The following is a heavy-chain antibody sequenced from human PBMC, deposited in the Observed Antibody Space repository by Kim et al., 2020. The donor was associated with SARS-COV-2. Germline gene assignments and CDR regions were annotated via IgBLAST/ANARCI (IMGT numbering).Heavy chain of an antibody. D-gene: IGHD1-1*01. Sequence: ASVKVSCKASGYTVSNYAIQWVRQAPGQRPEWMGYISAGNGNTKYSQKFQDRVTFTWDTSASTAYMELSSLRSEDTAVYFCARVRLDDRDWNLDYWGQGT. J-gene: IGHJ4*02. CDR3: ARVRLDDRDWNLDY. V-gene: IGHV1-3*01. CDR2: ISAGNGNT. CDR1: GYTVSNYA.